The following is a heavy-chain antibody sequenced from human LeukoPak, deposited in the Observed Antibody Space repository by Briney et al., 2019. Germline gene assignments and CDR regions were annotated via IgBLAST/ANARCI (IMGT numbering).Heavy chain of an antibody. D-gene: IGHD3-3*01. CDR3: ARDPSYDQGLDY. V-gene: IGHV6-1*01. J-gene: IGHJ4*02. CDR2: TYYRSKWFF. CDR1: GDSVSSNTAA. Sequence: SQTLSLTCAISGDSVSSNTAAWYWIRQSPSRGLEWLGRTYYRSKWFFEYAVSVRSRVTIDVDPSKNQFSLQLRSVTPEDTAVYYCARDPSYDQGLDYWGQGPLVTVSS.